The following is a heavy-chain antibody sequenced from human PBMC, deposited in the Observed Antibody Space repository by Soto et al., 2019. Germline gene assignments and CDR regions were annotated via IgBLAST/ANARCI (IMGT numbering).Heavy chain of an antibody. Sequence: GGSLRLSCAASGFTFSSYAMSWVRQAPGKGLEWVSAISGSGGSTYYADSVKGRFTISRDNSKNTLYLQMNSLRDEDTAVYYCANARGPYYYDSSGYYGWFDPWGQGTLVTVSS. CDR1: GFTFSSYA. V-gene: IGHV3-23*01. CDR3: ANARGPYYYDSSGYYGWFDP. CDR2: ISGSGGST. D-gene: IGHD3-22*01. J-gene: IGHJ5*02.